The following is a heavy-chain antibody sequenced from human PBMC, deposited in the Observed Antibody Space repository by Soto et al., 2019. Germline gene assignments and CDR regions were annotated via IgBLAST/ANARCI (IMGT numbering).Heavy chain of an antibody. CDR3: ARDYDSSGYGP. Sequence: GGSLRLSCAASGFTFSSYAMHWVRQAPGKGLEWVAVISYDGSNKYYADSVKGRFTISRDNSKNTLYLQMNSLRAEDTAVYYCARDYDSSGYGPWGQGTLVTVSS. CDR1: GFTFSSYA. D-gene: IGHD3-22*01. J-gene: IGHJ5*02. V-gene: IGHV3-30-3*01. CDR2: ISYDGSNK.